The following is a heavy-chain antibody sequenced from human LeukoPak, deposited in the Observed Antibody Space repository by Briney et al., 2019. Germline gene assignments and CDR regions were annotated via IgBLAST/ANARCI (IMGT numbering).Heavy chain of an antibody. CDR2: IKQDGSEK. CDR1: GFTFSSYW. V-gene: IGHV3-7*02. Sequence: GGSLRLSCAACGFTFSSYWMRWVRQAPGKGLEWVANIKQDGSEKYYVDSVKGRFTISRDNAKNSLYLQMNSLRDEDTAVYYCARVTVTTNDYWGQGTLVTVSS. D-gene: IGHD4-17*01. J-gene: IGHJ4*02. CDR3: ARVTVTTNDY.